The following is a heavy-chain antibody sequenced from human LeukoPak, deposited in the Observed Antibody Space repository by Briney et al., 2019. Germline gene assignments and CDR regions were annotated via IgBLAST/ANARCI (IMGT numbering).Heavy chain of an antibody. CDR3: VKGPGPTVNYYFDF. D-gene: IGHD4-17*01. CDR2: ISTNGDTT. J-gene: IGHJ4*02. V-gene: IGHV3-64D*06. CDR1: GFTFSTYA. Sequence: GGSLRLSCSASGFTFSTYAMHWVRQAPGKGLEYVSAISTNGDTTYYAESSRGRFAISRDNSKNTLYLQMSSLRADDTAVYYCVKGPGPTVNYYFDFWGQGTLVTVSS.